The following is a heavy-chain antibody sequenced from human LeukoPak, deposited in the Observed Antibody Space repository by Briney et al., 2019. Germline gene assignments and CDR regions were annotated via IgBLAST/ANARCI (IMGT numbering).Heavy chain of an antibody. CDR3: TRHVLTGTTYNYMDV. CDR1: GYSFPSYW. D-gene: IGHD1-7*01. CDR2: IYPGDSDT. J-gene: IGHJ6*03. Sequence: GESLKISCKGSGYSFPSYWITWVGQMPGKGLEWMGIIYPGDSDTRYSPSFQGQVTISADKSSSTAYLQWSSLKASGTAMYYSTRHVLTGTTYNYMDVWGEETTVTVSS. V-gene: IGHV5-51*01.